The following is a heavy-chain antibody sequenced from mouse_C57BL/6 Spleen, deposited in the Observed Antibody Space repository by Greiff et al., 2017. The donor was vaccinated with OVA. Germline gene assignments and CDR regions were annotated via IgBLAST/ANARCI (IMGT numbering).Heavy chain of an antibody. Sequence: EVMLVESGGNLVKPGGSLKLSCAASGFTFSDYEMHWVRQAPEKGLEWVAYISSGSSTIYYADTVKGRFTISRDNAKNTLFLQMTSLRSEDTAMYYCARNPHFDYWGQGTTLTVSS. CDR1: GFTFSDYE. CDR2: ISSGSSTI. V-gene: IGHV5-17*01. J-gene: IGHJ2*01. CDR3: ARNPHFDY.